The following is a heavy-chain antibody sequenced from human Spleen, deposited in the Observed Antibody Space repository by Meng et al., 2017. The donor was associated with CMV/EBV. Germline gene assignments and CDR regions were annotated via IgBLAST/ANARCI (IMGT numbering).Heavy chain of an antibody. D-gene: IGHD2-2*02. CDR3: ARDGIVVVPAAIPNYYYYYGMDV. J-gene: IGHJ6*02. V-gene: IGHV1-2*02. CDR1: GYSFTGYF. CDR2: MNPNSGNT. Sequence: ASVKVSCKTSGYSFTGYFIHWVRQATGQGLEWMGWMNPNSGNTGYAQKFQGRVTMTRDTSISTAYMELSRLRSDDTAVYYCARDGIVVVPAAIPNYYYYYGMDVWGQGTTVTVSS.